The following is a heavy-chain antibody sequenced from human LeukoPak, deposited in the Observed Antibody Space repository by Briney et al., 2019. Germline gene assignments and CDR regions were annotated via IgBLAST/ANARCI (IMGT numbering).Heavy chain of an antibody. D-gene: IGHD4-17*01. CDR3: ARIRDFGASYHYFYMDV. V-gene: IGHV3-7*01. CDR2: IRKDDSEK. J-gene: IGHJ6*03. Sequence: GGSLRLSCSASGFTFSDYWMMWVRQAPGKGLEWVGNIRKDDSEKNYVDSVKGRFTISRDNAKNSLYLQMSSLRAEDTAVYYCARIRDFGASYHYFYMDVWGKGTTVTVSS. CDR1: GFTFSDYW.